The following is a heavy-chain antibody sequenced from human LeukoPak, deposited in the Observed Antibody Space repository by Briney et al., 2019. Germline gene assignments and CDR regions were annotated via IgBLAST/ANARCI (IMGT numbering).Heavy chain of an antibody. CDR2: INHSGST. D-gene: IGHD5-24*01. Sequence: SETLSLTCTVSGYSISSGYYWDWIRQPPGKGLEWIGEINHSGSTNYNPSLRSRVTISVDTSKNQFSLKLSSVTAADTAVYYCARQGYMVEMATIMAFDYWGQGTLVTVSS. V-gene: IGHV4-38-2*02. CDR1: GYSISSGYY. CDR3: ARQGYMVEMATIMAFDY. J-gene: IGHJ4*02.